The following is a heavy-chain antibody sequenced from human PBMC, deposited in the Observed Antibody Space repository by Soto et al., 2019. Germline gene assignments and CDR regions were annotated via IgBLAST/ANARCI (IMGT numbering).Heavy chain of an antibody. Sequence: PSETLSLTCAVYGGSFSGYYWSWIRQPPGKGLEWIGEINHSGSTNYNPSLKSRVTISVDTSKSQFSLKLSSVTAADTAVYYCARGSLRLNYWGQGTLVTVSS. CDR2: INHSGST. CDR1: GGSFSGYY. D-gene: IGHD3-16*01. CDR3: ARGSLRLNY. V-gene: IGHV4-34*01. J-gene: IGHJ4*02.